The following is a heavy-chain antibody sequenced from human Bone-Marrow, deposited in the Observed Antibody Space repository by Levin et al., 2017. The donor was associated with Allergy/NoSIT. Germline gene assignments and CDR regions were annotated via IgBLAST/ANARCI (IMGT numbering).Heavy chain of an antibody. CDR3: ASGYSAGWYGIDY. D-gene: IGHD6-19*01. J-gene: IGHJ4*02. CDR1: GLTFSSYS. V-gene: IGHV3-48*02. CDR2: ISSSSGTI. Sequence: TGGSLRLSCAVSGLTFSSYSMSWVRQAPGKGLEWVSYISSSSGTIYYADSVKGRFTISRDNAKNSLYLQMNSLRDDDTAVYYCASGYSAGWYGIDYWGQGTLVTVSS.